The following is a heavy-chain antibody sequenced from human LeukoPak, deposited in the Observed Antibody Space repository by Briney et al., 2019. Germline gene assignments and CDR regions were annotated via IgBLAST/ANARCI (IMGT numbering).Heavy chain of an antibody. CDR1: GYTFTSYY. V-gene: IGHV1-46*01. J-gene: IGHJ5*02. CDR2: INPSGNT. Sequence: ASVKVSCKASGYTFTSYYIHWVRQAPGQGLEYMGIINPSGNTKYAQKFQGRVTMTRDTSTSTVYMKLTSLRSEDTAVYYCAREAPSTYCFDPWGQGTLVTVSS. CDR3: AREAPSTYCFDP. D-gene: IGHD2/OR15-2a*01.